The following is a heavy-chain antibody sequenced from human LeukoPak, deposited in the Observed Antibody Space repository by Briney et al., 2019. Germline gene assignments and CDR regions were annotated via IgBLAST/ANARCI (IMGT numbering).Heavy chain of an antibody. CDR1: GYTFTGYY. V-gene: IGHV1-2*02. J-gene: IGHJ4*02. Sequence: ASAKVSCKASGYTFTGYYMHWVRQAPGQGLEWVAWINPNSGDTKYAQKFQGRVTITRDTSISTAYMELSRLRSDDTAVYYCAREGYCGSTSCYSQEKHFDYWGQGTLVTVSS. CDR2: INPNSGDT. D-gene: IGHD2-2*02. CDR3: AREGYCGSTSCYSQEKHFDY.